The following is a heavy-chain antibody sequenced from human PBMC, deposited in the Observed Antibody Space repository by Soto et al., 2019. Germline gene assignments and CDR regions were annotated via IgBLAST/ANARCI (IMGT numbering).Heavy chain of an antibody. CDR3: ARVPRDYGSGFGGTYFDY. D-gene: IGHD3-10*01. CDR1: GFTFSSYW. J-gene: IGHJ4*02. V-gene: IGHV3-74*01. Sequence: PGGSLRLSCAASGFTFSSYWMHWVRQAPGKGLVWVSRINSDGSSTSYADSVKGRFTISRDNAKNTLYLQMNSLRAEDTAVYYCARVPRDYGSGFGGTYFDYWGQGTLVTVAS. CDR2: INSDGSST.